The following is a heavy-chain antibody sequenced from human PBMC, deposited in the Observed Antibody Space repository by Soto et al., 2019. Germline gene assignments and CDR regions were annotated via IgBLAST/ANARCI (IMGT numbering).Heavy chain of an antibody. CDR3: ACIFSGGYGYGFYYYGMDV. V-gene: IGHV4-34*01. CDR1: GGSFSGYY. CDR2: INHSGST. D-gene: IGHD5-18*01. Sequence: PSETLSLTCAVYGGSFSGYYWSWIRQPPGKGLEWIGEINHSGSTNYNPSLKSRVTISVDTSKNQFSLKLSSVTAADTAVYYCACIFSGGYGYGFYYYGMDVWGQGTTVS. J-gene: IGHJ6*02.